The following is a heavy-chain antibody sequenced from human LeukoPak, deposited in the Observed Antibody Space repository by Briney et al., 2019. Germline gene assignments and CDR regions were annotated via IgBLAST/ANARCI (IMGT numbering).Heavy chain of an antibody. CDR1: GGSFSGYY. J-gene: IGHJ5*02. CDR3: AGVDYYGSGSCSWFDP. V-gene: IGHV4-34*01. D-gene: IGHD3-10*01. CDR2: INHSGST. Sequence: SETLSLTCAVYGGSFSGYYWSWIRQPPGKGLEWIGEINHSGSTNYNPSLKSRVTISVDTSKNQFSLKLSSVTAADTAVYYCAGVDYYGSGSCSWFDPWGQGTLVTVSS.